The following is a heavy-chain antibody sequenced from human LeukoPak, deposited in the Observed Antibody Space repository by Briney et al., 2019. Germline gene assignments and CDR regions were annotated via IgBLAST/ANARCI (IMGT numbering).Heavy chain of an antibody. CDR3: ARGSSGWYHYFDY. J-gene: IGHJ4*02. V-gene: IGHV4-61*02. CDR1: GYSISSGYY. Sequence: SETLSPTCTVPGYSISSGYYWSWIRQSAGKGLEWIGRISTSCSSNYNPSLKSRVTISVDTSKNQFSLKLSSVTAADTAVYYCARGSSGWYHYFDYWGQGTLVTVSS. CDR2: ISTSCSS. D-gene: IGHD6-19*01.